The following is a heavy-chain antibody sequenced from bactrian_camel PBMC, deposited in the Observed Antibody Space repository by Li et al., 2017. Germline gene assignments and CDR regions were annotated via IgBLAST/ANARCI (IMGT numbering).Heavy chain of an antibody. V-gene: IGHV3S6*01. CDR2: IFGDTRLT. D-gene: IGHD3*01. J-gene: IGHJ6*01. CDR1: AYTQSSSC. Sequence: HVQLVESGGGSVQAGGSLRLSCSSSAYTQSSSCMGWFRQAPGKRREGVACIFGDTRLTYYSNSVKGRVTVSQDHAKNTLYLQIHTLQPEDTARYFCAADPVFRPVSLSPVWIHVITVVTGARGPR. CDR3: AADPVFRPVSLSPVWIHVITVVT.